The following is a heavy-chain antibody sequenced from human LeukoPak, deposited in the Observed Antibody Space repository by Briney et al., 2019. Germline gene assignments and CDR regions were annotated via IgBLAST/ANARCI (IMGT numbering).Heavy chain of an antibody. D-gene: IGHD3-22*01. CDR3: AGLVGRYSSGLYYYYFDY. V-gene: IGHV4-4*02. J-gene: IGHJ4*02. CDR1: GDSINSLDL. Sequence: SETLSLTCTVSGDSINSLDLWSWVRQPPGKGLEWIGEMYLSGTTHSNPSVKSRVTMSIDKSKNQFFLNLSSVTAADTAVYYCAGLVGRYSSGLYYYYFDYWGQGTLVTVSS. CDR2: MYLSGTT.